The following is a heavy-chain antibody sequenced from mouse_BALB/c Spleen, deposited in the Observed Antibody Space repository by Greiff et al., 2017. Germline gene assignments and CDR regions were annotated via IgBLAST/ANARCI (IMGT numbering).Heavy chain of an antibody. CDR1: GFSLTSYG. CDR2: IWGDGST. V-gene: IGHV2-3*01. Sequence: QVQLKESGPGLVAPSQSLSITCTVSGFSLTSYGVSWVRQPPGKGLVWLGVIWGDGSTNYHSALISRLSISKDNSKSHVFLQLNSLQTDDTATYYCAKRGLLRAMDYWGQGTSVTVSS. CDR3: AKRGLLRAMDY. J-gene: IGHJ4*01. D-gene: IGHD2-3*01.